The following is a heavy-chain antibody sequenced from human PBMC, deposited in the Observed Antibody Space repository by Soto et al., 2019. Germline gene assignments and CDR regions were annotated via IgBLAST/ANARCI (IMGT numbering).Heavy chain of an antibody. Sequence: GGSLRLSCAASGFTFSNAWMSWVRQAPGKGLEWVGRIKSKTDGGTTDYAAPVKGRFTISRDDSKNTLYLQMNSLKTEDTAVYYCTPGSDSGYDGNYWGQGTLVTVSS. J-gene: IGHJ4*02. D-gene: IGHD5-12*01. CDR1: GFTFSNAW. CDR2: IKSKTDGGTT. CDR3: TPGSDSGYDGNY. V-gene: IGHV3-15*01.